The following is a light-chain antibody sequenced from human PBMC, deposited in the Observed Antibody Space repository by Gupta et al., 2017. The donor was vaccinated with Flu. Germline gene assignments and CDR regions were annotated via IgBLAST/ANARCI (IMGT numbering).Light chain of an antibody. J-gene: IGLJ1*01. CDR1: SSNIGSNT. CDR2: SDN. V-gene: IGLV1-44*01. Sequence: RVTISCSGSSSNIGSNTVNWYQQVPGTAPKLLIYSDNRRPSGVPARFSGSRSGTSASLAISGPQAEDEADYYCAAWHDSLIGYVFGTGTKLTVL. CDR3: AAWHDSLIGYV.